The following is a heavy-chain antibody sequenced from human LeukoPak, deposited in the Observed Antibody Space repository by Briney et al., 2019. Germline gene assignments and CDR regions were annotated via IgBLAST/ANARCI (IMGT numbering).Heavy chain of an antibody. D-gene: IGHD3-9*01. CDR3: ARGVILAGYYKLSDY. Sequence: SETLSLTCTVSGGSISSGSYYWSWIRQPAGKGLEWIGRIYTSGSTNYNPSLKSRVTISVDTSKNQFSLRLSSVTAADTAVYYCARGVILAGYYKLSDYWGQGTLVTVSS. V-gene: IGHV4-61*02. J-gene: IGHJ4*02. CDR1: GGSISSGSYY. CDR2: IYTSGST.